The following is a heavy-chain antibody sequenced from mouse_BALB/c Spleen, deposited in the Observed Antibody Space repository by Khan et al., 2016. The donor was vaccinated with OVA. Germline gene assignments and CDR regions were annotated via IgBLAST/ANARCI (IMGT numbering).Heavy chain of an antibody. CDR2: ISTYSGST. D-gene: IGHD2-3*01. CDR1: GYTFTDYA. Sequence: QVRLQQSGPELVRPGVSVKISCKGSGYTFTDYAMYWVKQSHAKSLEWIGLISTYSGSTNYNQKFKGKVTMTVDKSSSAAYMELARLTSEDSAIYSGARPSYDGYYDYWGQGTTLTVSS. V-gene: IGHV1S137*01. J-gene: IGHJ2*01. CDR3: ARPSYDGYYDY.